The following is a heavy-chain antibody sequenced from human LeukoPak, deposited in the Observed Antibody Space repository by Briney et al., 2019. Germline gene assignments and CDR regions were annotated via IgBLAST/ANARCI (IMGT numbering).Heavy chain of an antibody. D-gene: IGHD6-19*01. Sequence: PGGSLRLSCAASGFTFSSYWMHWVRQAPGKGLVWVSRINSDGSSTSYADSVKGRFTISRDNAKDTLYLQMNSLRAEDTAVYYCATSPGAVAGTTGGYWGQGTLVTVSS. J-gene: IGHJ4*02. V-gene: IGHV3-74*01. CDR2: INSDGSST. CDR3: ATSPGAVAGTTGGY. CDR1: GFTFSSYW.